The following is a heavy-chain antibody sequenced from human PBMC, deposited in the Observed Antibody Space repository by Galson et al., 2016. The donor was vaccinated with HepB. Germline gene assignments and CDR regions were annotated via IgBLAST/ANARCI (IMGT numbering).Heavy chain of an antibody. Sequence: SLRLSCAVSGLSFSDYYMGWIRQAPGKGLEWVSYISGSSTYTNHGDSMKGRFTISRDTAKNSVYLQMNSLRAEDTAVYYCAASVNYFLSPFYYWGQGALVTVSS. J-gene: IGHJ4*02. CDR3: AASVNYFLSPFYY. CDR2: ISGSSTYT. V-gene: IGHV3-11*03. D-gene: IGHD3-10*01. CDR1: GLSFSDYY.